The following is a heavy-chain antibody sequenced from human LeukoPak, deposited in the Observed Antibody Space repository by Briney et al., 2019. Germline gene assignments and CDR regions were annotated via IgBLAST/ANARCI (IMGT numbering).Heavy chain of an antibody. CDR3: ARVTPSAYCSGGSCYPNFDS. D-gene: IGHD2-15*01. V-gene: IGHV4-61*02. Sequence: SQTLSLTCTLSGGSISSGGYYWIWIRQPAGKGLEWIGRNYTSGSPNYNPSLKSRVTISVDTSKNQCSLKLSSVTAADTAVYYCARVTPSAYCSGGSCYPNFDSWGQGTLVTVSS. CDR2: NYTSGSP. CDR1: GGSISSGGYY. J-gene: IGHJ4*02.